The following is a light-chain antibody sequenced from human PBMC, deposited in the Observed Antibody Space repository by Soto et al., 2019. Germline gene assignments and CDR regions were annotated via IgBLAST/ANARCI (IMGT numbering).Light chain of an antibody. J-gene: IGKJ1*01. CDR1: QSISSW. Sequence: DIQMTQSPSTLSASVGDRVTITCRASQSISSWLAWYQQKPGKAPKLLIYKASSLESGVPSRFSGSGSGKEVTLTISSLQPDDFATYYCQQYNSYPGTFGQGTKVEIK. CDR2: KAS. CDR3: QQYNSYPGT. V-gene: IGKV1-5*03.